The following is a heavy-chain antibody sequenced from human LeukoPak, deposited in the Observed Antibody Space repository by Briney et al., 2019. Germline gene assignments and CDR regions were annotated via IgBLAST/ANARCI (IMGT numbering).Heavy chain of an antibody. Sequence: SETLSLTCAVYGGSFSGSYWTWIRQAPGKGLEWIGEINHSGSTDYNPSLKSRLTISVDTSRNQFSLNLSSMTAADTAVYYCARGSFTLIEVDGLGYNWFDPWGQGTLVTVSS. D-gene: IGHD2/OR15-2a*01. V-gene: IGHV4-34*01. CDR3: ARGSFTLIEVDGLGYNWFDP. CDR1: GGSFSGSY. CDR2: INHSGST. J-gene: IGHJ5*02.